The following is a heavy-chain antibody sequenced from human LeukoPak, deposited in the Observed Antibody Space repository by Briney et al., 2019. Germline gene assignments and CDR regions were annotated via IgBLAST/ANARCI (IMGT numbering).Heavy chain of an antibody. Sequence: ASVNVSCKPSGYIFIGYYMHWVRQAPGQGLEWMGWINLSTGDTNYAQKFQGRVTMTRDTSIRTAYMEMSRLRYDDTALYYCAIWAGGNAPVASFDYWGQGTLVTVSS. J-gene: IGHJ4*02. CDR2: INLSTGDT. D-gene: IGHD3-16*01. V-gene: IGHV1-2*02. CDR3: AIWAGGNAPVASFDY. CDR1: GYIFIGYY.